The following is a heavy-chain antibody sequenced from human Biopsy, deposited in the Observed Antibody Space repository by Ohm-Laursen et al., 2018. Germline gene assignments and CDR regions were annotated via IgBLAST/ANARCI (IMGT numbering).Heavy chain of an antibody. CDR1: GDTFKNYA. CDR2: IIPSLDLA. J-gene: IGHJ4*02. Sequence: SVKVSCKTSGDTFKNYALTWVRQAPGRGLKWMGRIIPSLDLADNAHQFQGRVTITADKSTSTAYMEVTNLRPEDTAMYYCARGGKYYDSSGFYHVSLDYWGQGSLVIVSS. V-gene: IGHV1-69*04. D-gene: IGHD3-22*01. CDR3: ARGGKYYDSSGFYHVSLDY.